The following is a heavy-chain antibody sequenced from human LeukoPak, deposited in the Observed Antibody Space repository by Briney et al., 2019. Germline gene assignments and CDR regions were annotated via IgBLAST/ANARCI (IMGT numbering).Heavy chain of an antibody. Sequence: APVKVSCKVSGYTLTELSMHWVRQAPGKGLEWMGGFDPEDGETIYAQKFRGRVTMTTDTSTSTAYMELRSLRSDDTAVYYCAKVHCISTNCNHIWTYFDYWGQGTLVTVSS. CDR1: GYTLTELS. D-gene: IGHD2-2*01. V-gene: IGHV1-24*01. J-gene: IGHJ4*02. CDR2: FDPEDGET. CDR3: AKVHCISTNCNHIWTYFDY.